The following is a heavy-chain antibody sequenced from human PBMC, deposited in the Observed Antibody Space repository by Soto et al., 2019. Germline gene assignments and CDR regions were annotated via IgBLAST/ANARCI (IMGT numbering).Heavy chain of an antibody. V-gene: IGHV4-59*01. J-gene: IGHJ4*02. CDR2: IYYTGSP. Sequence: QVQLQESGPGLVKPSETLSLTCTVSGGSMSGSYWSWIRRCPGKGLEWIAYIYYTGSPEYNPSLNGRVTISIDTSNNQFSLKLSAVTAADTVVYYYARGGWYLDYGGQGTLVTVSS. D-gene: IGHD6-19*01. CDR3: ARGGWYLDY. CDR1: GGSMSGSY.